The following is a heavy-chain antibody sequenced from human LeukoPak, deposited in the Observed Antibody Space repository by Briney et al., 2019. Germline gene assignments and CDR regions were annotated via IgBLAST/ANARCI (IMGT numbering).Heavy chain of an antibody. J-gene: IGHJ6*03. CDR2: IIPIFGTA. D-gene: IGHD6-19*01. CDR1: GGAFSRYA. Sequence: SVKVSCKASGGAFSRYAISWVRQAPGQGLEWMGGIIPIFGTANYAQKFQGRVTITADESTSTAYMELSSLRSEDTAVYYCAREGVEQWLVGRLDVWGKGTTVTVPS. V-gene: IGHV1-69*01. CDR3: AREGVEQWLVGRLDV.